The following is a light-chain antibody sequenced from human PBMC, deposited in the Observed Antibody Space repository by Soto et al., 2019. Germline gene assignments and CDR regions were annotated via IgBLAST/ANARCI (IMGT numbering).Light chain of an antibody. Sequence: DIQMTQSPSTLSASVGDRVTITCRASQSISTWLAWYQQKPGRAPNLLIYDASNLESGVPSRFSGSGSGTEFSRTSSSLQPDDLATYYCQQFNSFFSFGQGTKVEIK. J-gene: IGKJ1*01. CDR2: DAS. CDR3: QQFNSFFS. V-gene: IGKV1-5*01. CDR1: QSISTW.